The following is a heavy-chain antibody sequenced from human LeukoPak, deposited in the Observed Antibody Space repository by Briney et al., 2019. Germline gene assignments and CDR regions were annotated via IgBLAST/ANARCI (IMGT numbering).Heavy chain of an antibody. J-gene: IGHJ6*03. CDR3: AEAPYYCGSTSCYYYYYMDV. CDR2: IVPLFDST. D-gene: IGHD2-2*01. V-gene: IGHV1-69*13. CDR1: GGTFRSYV. Sequence: ASVKVSCKASGGTFRSYVFSWVRQAPGQGMGWMGGIVPLFDSTNYAQQFQGRVTITADESTTTVFMDLRSLTYEDTAVYYCAEAPYYCGSTSCYYYYYMDVWGNGTTVTVSS.